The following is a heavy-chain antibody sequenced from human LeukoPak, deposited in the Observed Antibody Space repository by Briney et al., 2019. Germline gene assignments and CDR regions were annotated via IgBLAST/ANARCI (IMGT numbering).Heavy chain of an antibody. CDR3: ARGYSGYDSGFFDY. J-gene: IGHJ4*02. Sequence: SETLSLTCAVYGGSFSGYYWSWIRQHPGKGLEWIGYIYYSGSTYYNPSLKSRVTISVDTSKNQFSLKLSSVTAADTAVYYCARGYSGYDSGFFDYWGQGTLVTVSS. CDR1: GGSFSGYY. CDR2: IYYSGST. V-gene: IGHV4-31*11. D-gene: IGHD5-12*01.